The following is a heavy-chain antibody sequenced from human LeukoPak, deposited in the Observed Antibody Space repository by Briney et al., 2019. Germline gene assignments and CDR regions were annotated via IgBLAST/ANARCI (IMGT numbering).Heavy chain of an antibody. CDR3: ARGVDHLKGRNITMVRGYSD. V-gene: IGHV4-4*07. CDR1: GGSISSYY. D-gene: IGHD3-10*01. Sequence: PSETLSLTCTVSGGSISSYYWSWIRQPAGKGLEWIGRIYTSGSTNYNPSLKSRVTMSVDTSKNQFSLKLSSVTAADSAVYYCARGVDHLKGRNITMVRGYSDWGQGTLVTVSS. CDR2: IYTSGST. J-gene: IGHJ4*02.